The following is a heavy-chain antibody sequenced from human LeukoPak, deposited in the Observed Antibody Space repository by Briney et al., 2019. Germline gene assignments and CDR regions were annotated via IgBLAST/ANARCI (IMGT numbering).Heavy chain of an antibody. J-gene: IGHJ4*02. D-gene: IGHD6-13*01. CDR2: ISYDGSNK. Sequence: GGSLRLSCAASGFTFSSCAMHWVRQAPGKGLEWVAVISYDGSNKYYADSVKGRFTISRDNSKNTLYLQMNSLRAEDTAVYYCAGGGGGRAAAVGYWGQGTLVTVSS. V-gene: IGHV3-30*04. CDR1: GFTFSSCA. CDR3: AGGGGGRAAAVGY.